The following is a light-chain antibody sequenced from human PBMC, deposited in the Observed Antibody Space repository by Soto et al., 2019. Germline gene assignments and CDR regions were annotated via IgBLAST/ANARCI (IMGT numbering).Light chain of an antibody. V-gene: IGLV1-47*01. Sequence: QFVLTQPPSACGTPGQRVTISCSGSSSNIGSNYVYWYQQLPGTAPKLLIYRNNQRPSGVPDRFSGSKSGTSASLAISGLRSEDEADYYCAPWDDSLSGVVFGGGTKLTVL. CDR2: RNN. J-gene: IGLJ2*01. CDR3: APWDDSLSGVV. CDR1: SSNIGSNY.